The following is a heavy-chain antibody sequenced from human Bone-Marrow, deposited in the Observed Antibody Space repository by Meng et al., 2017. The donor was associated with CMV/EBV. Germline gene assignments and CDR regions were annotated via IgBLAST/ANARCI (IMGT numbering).Heavy chain of an antibody. CDR2: IIPILGIA. D-gene: IGHD2-2*01. CDR3: ARQAAIISNWFDP. Sequence: PVKVSCKASGGTFSSYAISWVRQAPGQGLEWMGGIIPILGIANYAQKFQGRVTITADKSTSTAYMELSSLRTEDTAVYYCARQAAIISNWFDPWGQGTLVTVSS. J-gene: IGHJ5*02. V-gene: IGHV1-69*10. CDR1: GGTFSSYA.